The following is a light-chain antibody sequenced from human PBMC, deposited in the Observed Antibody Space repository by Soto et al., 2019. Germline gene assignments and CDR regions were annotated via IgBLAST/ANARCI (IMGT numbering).Light chain of an antibody. J-gene: IGLJ2*01. CDR3: SSFTSTSSTLV. CDR2: EVS. V-gene: IGLV2-14*01. Sequence: QSALTQPASVSGSLGPSITITRTGTSSDVGGYNYVSWYQQHPGKPPKLMICEVSNRPSGISYRFSGSKSGNTASLTISGLQAEDEADYYCSSFTSTSSTLVFGGGTKPTVL. CDR1: SSDVGGYNY.